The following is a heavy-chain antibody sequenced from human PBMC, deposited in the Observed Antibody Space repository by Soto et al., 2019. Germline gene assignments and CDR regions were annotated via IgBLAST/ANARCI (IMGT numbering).Heavy chain of an antibody. CDR2: ISYDGSNK. Sequence: QVQLVESGGGVVQPGRSLRLSCAASGFTFSSYAMHWVRQAPGKGLEWVAVISYDGSNKYYADSVKGRFTISRDNSKNTLYLQMNSLRAGDTAVYYCASGDYDDYWGQGTLVTVSS. D-gene: IGHD4-17*01. V-gene: IGHV3-30-3*01. CDR3: ASGDYDDY. CDR1: GFTFSSYA. J-gene: IGHJ4*02.